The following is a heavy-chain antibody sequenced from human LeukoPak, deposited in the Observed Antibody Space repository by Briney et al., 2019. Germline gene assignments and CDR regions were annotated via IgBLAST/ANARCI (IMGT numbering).Heavy chain of an antibody. J-gene: IGHJ4*02. V-gene: IGHV3-23*01. CDR1: GFTSSSYA. CDR3: AKAAAAPGFDF. D-gene: IGHD6-13*01. Sequence: GGSLRLSCAASGFTSSSYALNWVRQAPGKGLEWVATVSGSGDRMYHADSVKSRFTISRDNSKNTIYLQMNSLRAEDTALYYCAKAAAAPGFDFWGQGTLVTVPS. CDR2: VSGSGDRM.